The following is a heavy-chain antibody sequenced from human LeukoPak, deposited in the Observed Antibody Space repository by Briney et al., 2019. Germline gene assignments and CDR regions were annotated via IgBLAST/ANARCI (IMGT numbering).Heavy chain of an antibody. CDR2: IYTTGST. J-gene: IGHJ4*02. V-gene: IGHV4-61*02. CDR1: GGSISSGSYY. D-gene: IGHD2-15*01. CDR3: ARGVGSGCTDY. Sequence: SETLSLTCTVSGGSISSGSYYWSWIRQPAGKGLDWIGRIYTTGSTNYNPSLKSRVTISVDTSKNQFSLKLSSVTAADTAVYYCARGVGSGCTDYWGQGALVTVSS.